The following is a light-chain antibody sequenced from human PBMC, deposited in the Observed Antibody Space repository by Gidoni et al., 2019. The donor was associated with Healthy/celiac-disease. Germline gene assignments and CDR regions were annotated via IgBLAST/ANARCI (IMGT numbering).Light chain of an antibody. CDR1: SSDVGGYNY. CDR2: DVS. J-gene: IGLJ2*01. V-gene: IGLV2-14*03. Sequence: GQSITISCTGTSSDVGGYNYVSWYQQHPGKAPKLMIYDVSNRPSGVSNRFSGSKSGNTASLTISGLQAEDEADYYCSSYTSSSTVVFGGGTNLTVL. CDR3: SSYTSSSTVV.